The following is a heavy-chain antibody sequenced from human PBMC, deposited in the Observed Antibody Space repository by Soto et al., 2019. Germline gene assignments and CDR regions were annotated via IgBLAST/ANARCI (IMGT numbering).Heavy chain of an antibody. CDR2: ISKDGGDK. V-gene: IGHV3-30*18. Sequence: GGSLRLSCAASGFSFSRYGIHWVRQAPGKGLERVAVISKDGGDKEYAESVKGRCTISRENSKSTVYLQMNSLRVEDTAVYYCAKDGYKYKYYSDYWGQGTLVTVSS. J-gene: IGHJ4*02. CDR1: GFSFSRYG. D-gene: IGHD5-18*01. CDR3: AKDGYKYKYYSDY.